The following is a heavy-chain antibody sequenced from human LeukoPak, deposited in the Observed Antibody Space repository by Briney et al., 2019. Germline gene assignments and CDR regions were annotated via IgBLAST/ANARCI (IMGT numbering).Heavy chain of an antibody. Sequence: PSETLSLTCAVYGGSFSGYYWSWIRQPPGKGLEWIGEINHSGSTNYNPSLKSRVTISVDTSKNQFSLKLSSVIAADTAVYYCASSSGWQRSYYYYGMDVWGQGTTVTVSS. J-gene: IGHJ6*02. V-gene: IGHV4-34*01. CDR2: INHSGST. CDR3: ASSSGWQRSYYYYGMDV. D-gene: IGHD6-19*01. CDR1: GGSFSGYY.